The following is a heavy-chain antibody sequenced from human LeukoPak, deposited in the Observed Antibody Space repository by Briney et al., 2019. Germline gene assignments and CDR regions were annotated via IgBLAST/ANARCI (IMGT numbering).Heavy chain of an antibody. Sequence: GGSLRLSCAASGFTFDDYAMHWVRQAPRKGLEWVSGISWNSGSIGYADSVKGRFTISRDNAKNSLYLQMNSLRAEDTALYYCAKDMRDYGDYYAFDIWGQGTMVTVSS. CDR1: GFTFDDYA. CDR2: ISWNSGSI. CDR3: AKDMRDYGDYYAFDI. D-gene: IGHD4-17*01. J-gene: IGHJ3*02. V-gene: IGHV3-9*01.